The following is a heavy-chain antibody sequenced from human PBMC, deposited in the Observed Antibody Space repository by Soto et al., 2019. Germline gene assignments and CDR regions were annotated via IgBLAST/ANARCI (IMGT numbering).Heavy chain of an antibody. CDR3: ARDYSQYVAYYYGMDV. CDR1: GFTFSSYG. Sequence: RLSCTASGFTFSSYGMHWVRQAPGKGLDWVALISYDGSNKYYADSVRGRFTISRDNSKNTLHLQMNSLRVEDTAVYYCARDYSQYVAYYYGMDVWGQGTKVTVYS. V-gene: IGHV3-30*03. D-gene: IGHD4-4*01. J-gene: IGHJ6*01. CDR2: ISYDGSNK.